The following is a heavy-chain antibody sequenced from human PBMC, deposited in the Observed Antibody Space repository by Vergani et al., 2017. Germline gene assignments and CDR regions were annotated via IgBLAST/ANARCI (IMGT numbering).Heavy chain of an antibody. CDR1: GYTFTDYF. Sequence: QVQLVQSGAEVKKPGASVKVSCKASGYTFTDYFMHWVRQPPGQGLEWMGWINPNSGGTNYAQKFQGRVTMTRDTSISTAYMELSNLRSDATAVYYCARVGTSSNRDYFDYWGQGTLVTVSS. J-gene: IGHJ4*02. CDR3: ARVGTSSNRDYFDY. CDR2: INPNSGGT. D-gene: IGHD2-2*01. V-gene: IGHV1-2*02.